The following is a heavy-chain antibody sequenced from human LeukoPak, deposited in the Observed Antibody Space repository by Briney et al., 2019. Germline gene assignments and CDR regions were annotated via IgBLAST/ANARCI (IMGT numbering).Heavy chain of an antibody. CDR3: ARDLGSSTVTTAFDY. CDR1: GFTFSTYS. J-gene: IGHJ4*02. D-gene: IGHD4-17*01. V-gene: IGHV3-21*04. Sequence: KPGGSLRLSCAASGFTFSTYSMNWLRLAPGKGLEWVSSISPDSNYKYYVDSVKGRFTISRDNANNLLHLQMDNLRAEDTAVYYCARDLGSSTVTTAFDYWGQGTLVTVSS. CDR2: ISPDSNYK.